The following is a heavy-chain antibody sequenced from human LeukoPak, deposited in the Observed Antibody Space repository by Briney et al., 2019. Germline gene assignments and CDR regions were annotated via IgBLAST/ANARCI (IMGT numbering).Heavy chain of an antibody. CDR1: GFTFSSYG. Sequence: GGSLRLSCAASGFTFSSYGMNWVRQAPGKGLEWVSYISSSGSTIYYADSVKGRFTISRDNAKNSLYLQMNNLRAEDTAVYYCARAHYYDSSGYPYYFDYWGQGTLVTVSS. V-gene: IGHV3-48*03. CDR2: ISSSGSTI. J-gene: IGHJ4*02. CDR3: ARAHYYDSSGYPYYFDY. D-gene: IGHD3-22*01.